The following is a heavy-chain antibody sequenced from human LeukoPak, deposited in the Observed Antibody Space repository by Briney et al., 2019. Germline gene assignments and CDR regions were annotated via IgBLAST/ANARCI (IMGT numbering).Heavy chain of an antibody. CDR3: AVPPKLAARHYYYYMDV. D-gene: IGHD6-6*01. Sequence: ASVKVSCKASGYTFTSYYMHWVRQAPGQGLEWMGIINPSGGSTSYAQKFQGRVTITADESTSTAYMELSSLRSEDTAVYYCAVPPKLAARHYYYYMDVWGKGTTVTVSS. CDR1: GYTFTSYY. J-gene: IGHJ6*03. V-gene: IGHV1-46*01. CDR2: INPSGGST.